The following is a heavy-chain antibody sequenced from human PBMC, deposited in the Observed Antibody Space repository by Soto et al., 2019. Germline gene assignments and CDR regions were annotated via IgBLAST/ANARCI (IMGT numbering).Heavy chain of an antibody. CDR2: ISGSGGTT. V-gene: IGHV3-23*01. CDR3: AKDLGYCRSTGCYDFYAMDV. J-gene: IGHJ6*02. CDR1: GFTFSTSA. Sequence: EVQLLESGGGLVQPGGSLRLSCTASGFTFSTSAMNWVRQAPGKGLEWVSGISGSGGTTYYADSVKGRFTISRDNSKNTVFLQMNSLRAEDTAVYYCAKDLGYCRSTGCYDFYAMDVWGQGTTVTVSS. D-gene: IGHD2-2*01.